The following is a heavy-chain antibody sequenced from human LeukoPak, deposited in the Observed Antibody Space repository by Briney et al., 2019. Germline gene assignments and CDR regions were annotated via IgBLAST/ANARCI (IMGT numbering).Heavy chain of an antibody. Sequence: GGSLRLSCAASGFTFTPYAMSWVRQAPGKGLQWVSALSGSGASTYYADSVKGRFTISRDNSKNTVYLQMNSLRAEDTAVYYCAKNHCITDSYSDYWGQGTLVTVSS. CDR3: AKNHCITDSYSDY. J-gene: IGHJ4*02. D-gene: IGHD1-1*01. CDR2: LSGSGAST. CDR1: GFTFTPYA. V-gene: IGHV3-23*01.